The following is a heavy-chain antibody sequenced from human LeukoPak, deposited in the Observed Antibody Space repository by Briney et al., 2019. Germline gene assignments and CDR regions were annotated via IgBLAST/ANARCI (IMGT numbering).Heavy chain of an antibody. D-gene: IGHD3-3*01. CDR2: IYSSGNT. Sequence: SETLSLTCTVSGGSISTTNYYWGWIRQPPGRDLEWIGSIYSSGNTYYNPSLESRITISVDTSKNQLSLKLTSATAADTSVYYCARHSGLRSPFDPWGQGTLVTVSS. CDR1: GGSISTTNYY. V-gene: IGHV4-39*01. J-gene: IGHJ5*02. CDR3: ARHSGLRSPFDP.